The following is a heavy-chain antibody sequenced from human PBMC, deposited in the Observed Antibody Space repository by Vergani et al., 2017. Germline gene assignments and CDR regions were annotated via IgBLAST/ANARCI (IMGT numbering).Heavy chain of an antibody. CDR1: GFTLSNYD. Sequence: QVQLVESGGGGVQRGGSLRLSCATSGFTLSNYDMQWIRQGPGKGLEFVAFIQFDGSNQYYADSVKGRFTLSREVSKNTLYRQMNSLRTDDTATYYCAKHFRGWGIDYWGQGTQVIVSS. CDR3: AKHFRGWGIDY. V-gene: IGHV3-30*02. CDR2: IQFDGSNQ. J-gene: IGHJ4*02. D-gene: IGHD3-16*01.